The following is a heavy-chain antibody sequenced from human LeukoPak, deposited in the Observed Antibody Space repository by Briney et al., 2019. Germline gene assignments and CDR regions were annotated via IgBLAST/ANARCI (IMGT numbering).Heavy chain of an antibody. Sequence: SQTLSLTCTVSGDSISSGSYYWSWIRQPAGKGLEWIGRIYTSGSTKYNPSLKSRVTISLDTSKNQFSLKVSSVTAADTAMYYCATTRWTSERGGFDYWGQGTLVTVSS. CDR1: GDSISSGSYY. CDR3: ATTRWTSERGGFDY. V-gene: IGHV4-61*02. CDR2: IYTSGST. D-gene: IGHD1-1*01. J-gene: IGHJ4*02.